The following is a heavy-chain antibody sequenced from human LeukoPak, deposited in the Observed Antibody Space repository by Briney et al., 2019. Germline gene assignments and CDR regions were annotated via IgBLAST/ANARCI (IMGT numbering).Heavy chain of an antibody. CDR3: ARGPYGDYGQGFDY. CDR1: GFTFSSYE. CDR2: ISSSGSTI. V-gene: IGHV3-48*03. Sequence: GGSLRLSCAASGFTFSSYEMNWVRQAPGKGLEWVSYISSSGSTIYYADSVKGRFTISRDNAKNSLYPQMNSLRAEDTAVYYCARGPYGDYGQGFDYWGQGTLVTVSS. D-gene: IGHD4-17*01. J-gene: IGHJ4*02.